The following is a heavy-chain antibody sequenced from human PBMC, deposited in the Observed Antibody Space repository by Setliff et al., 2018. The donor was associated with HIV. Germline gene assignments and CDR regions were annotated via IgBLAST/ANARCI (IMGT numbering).Heavy chain of an antibody. V-gene: IGHV4-59*01. Sequence: PAETLSLTGKVSGGSISSYYWSWIGKPPGKGLEWIGYIYYSGSTNYNPSLKSLVTISVDTSKNQFSLKLSCVTAADTAVYYCARGAELLWFGELHNIPYFDYWGQGTLVTVSS. CDR2: IYYSGST. J-gene: IGHJ4*02. CDR3: ARGAELLWFGELHNIPYFDY. CDR1: GGSISSYY. D-gene: IGHD3-10*01.